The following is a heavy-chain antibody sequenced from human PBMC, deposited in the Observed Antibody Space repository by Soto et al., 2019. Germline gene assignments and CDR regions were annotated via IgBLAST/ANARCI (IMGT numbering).Heavy chain of an antibody. CDR2: ISCSGGST. D-gene: IGHD3-22*01. CDR1: GFTFSSYA. J-gene: IGHJ4*02. V-gene: IGHV3-23*01. Sequence: GGSLRLSCAASGFTFSSYAMSWVRQAPGKGLEWVSAISCSGGSTYYADSVKGRFTISRDNSKNTLYLQMNSLRAEDTAVYYCAKDLRYYYDSSSDYWGQGTLVTVSS. CDR3: AKDLRYYYDSSSDY.